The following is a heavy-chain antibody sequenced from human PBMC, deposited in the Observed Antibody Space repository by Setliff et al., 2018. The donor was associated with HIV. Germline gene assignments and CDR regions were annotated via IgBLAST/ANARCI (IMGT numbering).Heavy chain of an antibody. J-gene: IGHJ6*02. Sequence: GGSLRLSCVGSGFTFSSYWMHWVRLAPGKGLVWVSRINSDGSSIDYADSVKGRFTISRDNAKNSLYLQMNSLRAEDTAVYYCAGDCSSTSCYGGYYYYGMDVWGQGTTVTVSS. CDR3: AGDCSSTSCYGGYYYYGMDV. V-gene: IGHV3-74*01. CDR2: INSDGSSI. CDR1: GFTFSSYW. D-gene: IGHD2-2*01.